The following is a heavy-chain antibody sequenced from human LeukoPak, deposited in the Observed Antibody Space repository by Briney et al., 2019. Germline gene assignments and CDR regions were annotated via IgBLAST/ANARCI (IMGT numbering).Heavy chain of an antibody. CDR2: IKQDGSEK. CDR3: ATYEVGATRPFDY. D-gene: IGHD1-26*01. Sequence: GGSLRLSCAASGFTFSSYWMSWVRQAPGKGLEWVANIKQDGSEKYYVDSVKGRFTISRDNAKNSLYLQMNSLRAEDTAVYYCATYEVGATRPFDYWGQGTLVTVSS. V-gene: IGHV3-7*01. J-gene: IGHJ4*02. CDR1: GFTFSSYW.